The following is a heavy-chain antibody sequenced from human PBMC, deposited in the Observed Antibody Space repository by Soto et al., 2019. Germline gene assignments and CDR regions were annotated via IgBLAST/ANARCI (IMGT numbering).Heavy chain of an antibody. J-gene: IGHJ6*03. CDR3: ARGIDYGSGSYYGYYYMDV. D-gene: IGHD3-10*01. CDR2: IIPILGIA. CDR1: GGTFSSYT. V-gene: IGHV1-69*02. Sequence: VKVSCKAFGGTFSSYTISWVRQAPGQGLEWMGRIIPILGIANYAQKFQGRVTITADKSTSTAYMELSSLRSEDTAVYYCARGIDYGSGSYYGYYYMDVWGKGTTVTVSS.